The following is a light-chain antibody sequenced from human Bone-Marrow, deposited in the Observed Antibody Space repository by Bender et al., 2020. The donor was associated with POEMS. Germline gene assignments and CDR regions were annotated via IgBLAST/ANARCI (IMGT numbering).Light chain of an antibody. CDR2: EVS. V-gene: IGLV2-23*02. Sequence: QSALTQPASVSGSPGQSITISCTGTSSDVGSYDHVCWYQQHPGKVPKLMIYEVSQRPSGVSNRFSGSKSGNTASLTISGLQAEDEADYYCFSYANTITFRFGGGTKLTVL. J-gene: IGLJ3*02. CDR1: SSDVGSYDH. CDR3: FSYANTITFR.